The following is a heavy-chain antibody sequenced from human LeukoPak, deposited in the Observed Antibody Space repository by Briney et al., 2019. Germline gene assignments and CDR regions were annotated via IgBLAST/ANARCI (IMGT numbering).Heavy chain of an antibody. J-gene: IGHJ5*01. CDR2: INPKSGDT. Sequence: GSVKVSCKASGYTFSDYYMYWLRQAPGEGLEWMGRINPKSGDTNYAQNFQGRVTMTRDKSMNTAYMELSRLRSDDTAVYFCARGYCSGGSCYLVENWFDFWGQGTLVTVSS. D-gene: IGHD2-15*01. CDR1: GYTFSDYY. CDR3: ARGYCSGGSCYLVENWFDF. V-gene: IGHV1-2*06.